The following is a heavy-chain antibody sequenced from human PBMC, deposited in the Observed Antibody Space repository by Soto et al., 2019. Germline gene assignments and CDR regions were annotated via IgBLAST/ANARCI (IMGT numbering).Heavy chain of an antibody. CDR3: AHRLTSPYYYEGSNYPYVFDI. CDR1: GFSLSTIGVG. CDR2: IYWDDDK. V-gene: IGHV2-5*02. D-gene: IGHD3-22*01. J-gene: IGHJ3*02. Sequence: QITLKESGPPLVKPAQTLTLTCTVSGFSLSTIGVGVGWIRQPPGKALEWLALIYWDDDKRYSPSLKSRLTISKDTTQIQVVLRMTIMDTVDTATYFCAHRLTSPYYYEGSNYPYVFDIWRQGTLVGVCS.